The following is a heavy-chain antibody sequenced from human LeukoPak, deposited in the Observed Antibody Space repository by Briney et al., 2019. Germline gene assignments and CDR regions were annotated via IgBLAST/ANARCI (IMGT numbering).Heavy chain of an antibody. J-gene: IGHJ5*02. CDR2: INHSGST. CDR1: GGSFSGYY. CDR3: ARKLQRNDFWSGYQNWFDP. V-gene: IGHV4-34*01. Sequence: SETLSLTCAVYGGSFSGYYWSWIRQPPGKGLEWIGEINHSGSTNYNPSLKSRVTISVDTSKNQFSLKLSSVTAADTAVYYCARKLQRNDFWSGYQNWFDPWGQGTLVTVSS. D-gene: IGHD3-3*01.